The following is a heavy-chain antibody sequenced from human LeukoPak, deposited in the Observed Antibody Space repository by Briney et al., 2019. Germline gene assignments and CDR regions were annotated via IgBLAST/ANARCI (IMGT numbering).Heavy chain of an antibody. CDR3: ARQVNWNYYFDY. J-gene: IGHJ4*02. V-gene: IGHV4-59*08. Sequence: SETLSRTCAVYGGSFSGYYWSWIRQPPGKGLEWIGYIYYSGSTNYNPSLKSRVTISVDTSKNQFSLKLSSVTAADTAVYYCARQVNWNYYFDYWGQGTLVTVSS. CDR1: GGSFSGYY. D-gene: IGHD1-1*01. CDR2: IYYSGST.